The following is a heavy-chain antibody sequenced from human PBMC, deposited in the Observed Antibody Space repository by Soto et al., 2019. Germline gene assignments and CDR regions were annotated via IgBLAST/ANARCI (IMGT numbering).Heavy chain of an antibody. J-gene: IGHJ6*02. V-gene: IGHV3-21*01. CDR1: GFTFSSYS. CDR2: ISSSSSYI. D-gene: IGHD3-10*01. Sequence: GGSLRVSCAASGFTFSSYSMNWVLQAPGKGLGWVSSISSSSSYIYYADSVKGRFTISRDNAKNSLYLQMNSLRAEDTAVYYCAGLLWFGEPLYYYYGMDVWGQGTTVTVS. CDR3: AGLLWFGEPLYYYYGMDV.